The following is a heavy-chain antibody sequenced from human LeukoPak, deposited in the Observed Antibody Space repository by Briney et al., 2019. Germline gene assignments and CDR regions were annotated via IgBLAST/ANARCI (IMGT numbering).Heavy chain of an antibody. V-gene: IGHV4-39*01. CDR2: IYYSGST. J-gene: IGHJ6*02. CDR3: ARTRIAAALVYYYYGIEV. D-gene: IGHD6-13*01. Sequence: WVRQPPGKGLEWIGSIYYSGSTYYNPSLKSRVTISVDTSKSQFSLKLSSVTAADTAVYYCARTRIAAALVYYYYGIEVWGQGTTVTVSS.